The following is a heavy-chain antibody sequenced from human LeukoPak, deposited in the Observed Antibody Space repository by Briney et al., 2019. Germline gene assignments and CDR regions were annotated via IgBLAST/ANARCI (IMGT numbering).Heavy chain of an antibody. D-gene: IGHD5-12*01. CDR1: GYTFTGYY. J-gene: IGHJ4*02. CDR3: ARGDSGYDYYFDY. CDR2: INPNSGGT. V-gene: IGHV1-2*06. Sequence: ASVKVSCKASGYTFTGYYMRWVRQAPGQGLEWMGRINPNSGGTNYAQKIQGRDSMTRDTPISTAYMELSRLRSADTAVYYCARGDSGYDYYFDYWGQGTLVTVSS.